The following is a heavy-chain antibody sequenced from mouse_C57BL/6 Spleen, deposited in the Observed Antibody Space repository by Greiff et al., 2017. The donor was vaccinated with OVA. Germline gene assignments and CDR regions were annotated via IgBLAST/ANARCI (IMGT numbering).Heavy chain of an antibody. V-gene: IGHV1-5*01. Sequence: VQLQQSGTVLARPGASVKMSCTTSGYTFTSYWMHWVQQRPGQGLEWIGAIYPGNSDTSYNQKFKGKAKLTAVTSASTAYMELSGLTNEDTAVYYCTREAYSGNAMDYWGQGTSVTVSS. D-gene: IGHD2-10*01. CDR3: TREAYSGNAMDY. J-gene: IGHJ4*01. CDR1: GYTFTSYW. CDR2: IYPGNSDT.